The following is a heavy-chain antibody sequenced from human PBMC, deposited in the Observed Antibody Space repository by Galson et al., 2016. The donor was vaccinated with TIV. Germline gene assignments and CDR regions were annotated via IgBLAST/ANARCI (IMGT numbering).Heavy chain of an antibody. Sequence: SLRLSCAASGFSFSSLSMHWVRSAPGKGLEWVSSISNTGSLKHYPDSLKGQFTISRDNARNSVFLQMHSLRAEDTAVYYCARDHPQGWGFDCWGQGTLVTVSS. J-gene: IGHJ4*02. CDR3: ARDHPQGWGFDC. D-gene: IGHD7-27*01. CDR1: GFSFSSLS. V-gene: IGHV3-21*01. CDR2: ISNTGSLK.